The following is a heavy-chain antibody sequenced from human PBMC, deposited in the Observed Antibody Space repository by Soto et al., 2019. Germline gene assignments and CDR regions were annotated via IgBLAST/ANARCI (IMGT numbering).Heavy chain of an antibody. CDR2: IDPSDSYT. CDR1: GYSFTSYW. Sequence: GESLKISCKGSGYSFTSYWISWVRQMPGKGLEWMGRIDPSDSYTNYSPSFQGHVTISADKSISTAYLQWSSLKASDTAMYYCAVRSGGSSSPYYFVNGGQGTLVTASS. V-gene: IGHV5-10-1*01. D-gene: IGHD2-15*01. J-gene: IGHJ4*02. CDR3: AVRSGGSSSPYYFVN.